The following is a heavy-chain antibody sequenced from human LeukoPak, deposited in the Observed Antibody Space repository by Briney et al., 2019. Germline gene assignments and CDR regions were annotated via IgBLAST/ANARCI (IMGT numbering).Heavy chain of an antibody. D-gene: IGHD6-19*01. CDR3: AREVAVAGQDY. Sequence: GGSLRLSCAASGFTLSNYWMGWVRRAPGKGLEWVANINQDGSEKHYVDFLKGRFTISRDNAKNSLYLQMNSLRAEDTAVYYCAREVAVAGQDYWGQGTLVTVSS. J-gene: IGHJ4*02. V-gene: IGHV3-7*01. CDR1: GFTLSNYW. CDR2: INQDGSEK.